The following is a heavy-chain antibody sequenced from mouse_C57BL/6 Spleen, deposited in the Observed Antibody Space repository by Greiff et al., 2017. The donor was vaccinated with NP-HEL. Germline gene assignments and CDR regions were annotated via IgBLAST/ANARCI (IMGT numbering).Heavy chain of an antibody. CDR3: ARDLEGYYGSSYRYFDV. V-gene: IGHV5-4*01. Sequence: EVKLVESGGGLVKPGGSLKLSCAASGFTFSSYAMSWVRQTPEKRLEWVATISDGGSYTYYPDNVKGRFTISRDNAKNNLYLQMSHLKSEDTAMYYCARDLEGYYGSSYRYFDVWGTGTTVTVSS. CDR1: GFTFSSYA. CDR2: ISDGGSYT. D-gene: IGHD1-1*01. J-gene: IGHJ1*03.